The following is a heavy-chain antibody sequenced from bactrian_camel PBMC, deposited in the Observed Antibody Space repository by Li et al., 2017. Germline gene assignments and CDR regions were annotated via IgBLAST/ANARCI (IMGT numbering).Heavy chain of an antibody. Sequence: HVQLVESGGGSVPAGESLRLSCAASKSPSTHNCMSWFRQVPGKERETVASIRTGYPFTSDYHASVEGRFTISQDNAKNAVYLQMDSLQPEDTAMYFCAMSFQLPCLGSDERACDSWGQGTQVTVS. J-gene: IGHJ6*01. D-gene: IGHD1*01. V-gene: IGHV3S1*01. CDR2: IRTGYPFTS. CDR3: AMSFQLPCLGSDERACDS. CDR1: KSPSTHNC.